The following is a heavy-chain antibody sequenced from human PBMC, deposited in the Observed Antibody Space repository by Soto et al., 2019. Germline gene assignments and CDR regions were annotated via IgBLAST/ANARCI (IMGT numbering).Heavy chain of an antibody. V-gene: IGHV3-23*01. J-gene: IGHJ6*02. CDR3: AKDHEDIVLVPAAISWSYYYYGMDV. CDR1: GFTFSSYA. CDR2: ISGSGGST. D-gene: IGHD2-2*01. Sequence: GGSLRLSCAASGFTFSSYAMSWVRQAPGKGLEWVSAISGSGGSTYYADSVKGRFTISRDNSKNTLYLQMNSLRAEDTAVYYCAKDHEDIVLVPAAISWSYYYYGMDVWGQGTTVTVSS.